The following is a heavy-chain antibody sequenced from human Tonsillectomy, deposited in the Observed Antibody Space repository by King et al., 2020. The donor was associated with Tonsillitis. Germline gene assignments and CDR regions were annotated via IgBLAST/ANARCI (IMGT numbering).Heavy chain of an antibody. CDR2: ISYDGSNK. CDR3: AKASRKEYYYGMDV. CDR1: GFTFISYG. J-gene: IGHJ6*02. V-gene: IGHV3-30*18. D-gene: IGHD1-14*01. Sequence: QLVQSGGGVVQPGRSLRLSCAASGFTFISYGMHWVRQAPGKGLEWVAVISYDGSNKYYADSVKGRFTISRDNSKNTLYLQMNSLRAEDTAVYYCAKASRKEYYYGMDVWGQGTTVTVSS.